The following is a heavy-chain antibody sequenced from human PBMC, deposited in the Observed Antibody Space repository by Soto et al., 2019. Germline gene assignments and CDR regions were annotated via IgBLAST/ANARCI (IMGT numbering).Heavy chain of an antibody. V-gene: IGHV3-33*01. Sequence: QVQLVESGGGVVQPGRSLRLSCAASGFTFSSYGMHWVRQAPGKGLEWVAVIWYDGSNKYYADSVKGRFTISRDNSKNTLYLQRNSLRAEDTAVYYCARDRGEWGGWYRGSPYYWGQGTLVTVSS. J-gene: IGHJ4*02. CDR3: ARDRGEWGGWYRGSPYY. D-gene: IGHD6-19*01. CDR1: GFTFSSYG. CDR2: IWYDGSNK.